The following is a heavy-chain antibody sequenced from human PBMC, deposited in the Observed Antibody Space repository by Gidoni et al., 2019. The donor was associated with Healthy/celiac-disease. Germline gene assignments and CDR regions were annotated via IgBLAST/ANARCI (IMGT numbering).Heavy chain of an antibody. CDR2: IIPILGIA. Sequence: TFSSYTISWVRQAPGQGLEWMGRIIPILGIANYAHKFQGRVTITADKSTSTAYMELSSLRSEDTAVYYCARSGYYGSGSYSYWGQGTLVTVSS. J-gene: IGHJ4*02. V-gene: IGHV1-69*02. CDR1: TFSSYT. CDR3: ARSGYYGSGSYSY. D-gene: IGHD3-10*01.